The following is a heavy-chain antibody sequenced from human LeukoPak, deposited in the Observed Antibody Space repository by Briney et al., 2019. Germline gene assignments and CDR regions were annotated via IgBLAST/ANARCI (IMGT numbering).Heavy chain of an antibody. D-gene: IGHD2-2*01. V-gene: IGHV1-3*01. CDR1: GYTFTSYA. CDR3: ARGPKIVVVPAVSWFDP. J-gene: IGHJ5*02. Sequence: ASVKVSCKASGYTFTSYAMHWVRQAPGQRLEWMGWINAGNGNTKYSQKFQGRVTITRDTSASTAYMELSSLRSEDTAVYYCARGPKIVVVPAVSWFDPWGQGTLVTVSS. CDR2: INAGNGNT.